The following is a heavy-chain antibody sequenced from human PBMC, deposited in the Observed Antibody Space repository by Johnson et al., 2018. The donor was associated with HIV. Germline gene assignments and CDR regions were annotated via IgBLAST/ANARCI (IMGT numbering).Heavy chain of an antibody. Sequence: QVQLVESGGGLVKPGGSLRLSCAASGFTFSDYYMSWIRQAPGKGLEWVSYIRSSVNSMYYADSVKRRFTISRYHSKNTLYLQMNSLRAEGTAVYYCAKALRITMVQVYHRGGDAFDIWGQGTMVTVSS. D-gene: IGHD3-10*01. CDR2: IRSSVNSM. CDR1: GFTFSDYY. CDR3: AKALRITMVQVYHRGGDAFDI. V-gene: IGHV3-11*01. J-gene: IGHJ3*02.